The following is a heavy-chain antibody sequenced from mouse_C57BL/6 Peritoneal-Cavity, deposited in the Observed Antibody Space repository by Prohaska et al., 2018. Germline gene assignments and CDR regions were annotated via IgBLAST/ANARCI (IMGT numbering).Heavy chain of an antibody. CDR2: ITPSASYT. CDR1: GYTFTRSW. J-gene: IGHJ3*01. V-gene: IGHV1-50*01. CDR3: ARGRAQATWAY. Sequence: QVQLQQPGAELVKPGASVKLSCTASGYTFTRSWMQCVTQRPGPGLEWIGDITPSASYTNYNQKSEGKAALTVDTSASTDYMQRSRLTAEDGAGNYCARGRAQATWAYWGQGTLVTVSA. D-gene: IGHD3-2*02.